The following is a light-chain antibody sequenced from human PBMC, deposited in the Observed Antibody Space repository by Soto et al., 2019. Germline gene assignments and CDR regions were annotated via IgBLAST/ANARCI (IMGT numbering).Light chain of an antibody. Sequence: DIQMTQSPSSLSASVGDRVTITCRASQSISNYLNWYQQKPGKAPKLLIYTASSLQSGVPSRFSGSGSGTDFTLTISSLQPEDFATYYCLQDYNYPWTFGQGTKVEIK. V-gene: IGKV1-39*01. CDR2: TAS. J-gene: IGKJ1*01. CDR3: LQDYNYPWT. CDR1: QSISNY.